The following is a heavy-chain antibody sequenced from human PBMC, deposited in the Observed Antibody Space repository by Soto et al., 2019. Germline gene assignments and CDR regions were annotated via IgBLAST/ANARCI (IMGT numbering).Heavy chain of an antibody. V-gene: IGHV4-39*01. CDR1: GGSISSSSYY. CDR3: ARADEYCSGGSCYSDAFDI. Sequence: QLQLQESGPGLVKPSETLSLTCTVSGGSISSSSYYWGWIRQPPGKGLEWIGSIYYSGSTYYNPSLKSRVTISVDTSKNQFSLKLRSVTAADTAVYYCARADEYCSGGSCYSDAFDIWGQGTMVTVSS. D-gene: IGHD2-15*01. CDR2: IYYSGST. J-gene: IGHJ3*02.